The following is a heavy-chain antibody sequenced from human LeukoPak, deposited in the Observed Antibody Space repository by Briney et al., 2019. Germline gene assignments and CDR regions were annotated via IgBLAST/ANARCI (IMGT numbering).Heavy chain of an antibody. CDR1: GFTFSSYA. Sequence: PGGSLRLSCAASGFTFSSYAMSWVRQAPGKGLEWVSAISGSGGSTHYADSVKGRFTISRDNSKNTLYLQMNSLRAEDTAVYYCAKDHITYSSSWYDSFDYWGQGTLVTVSS. D-gene: IGHD6-13*01. CDR2: ISGSGGST. J-gene: IGHJ4*02. CDR3: AKDHITYSSSWYDSFDY. V-gene: IGHV3-23*01.